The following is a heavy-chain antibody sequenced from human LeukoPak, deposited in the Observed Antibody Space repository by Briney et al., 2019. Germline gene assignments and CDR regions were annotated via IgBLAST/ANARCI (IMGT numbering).Heavy chain of an antibody. D-gene: IGHD3-9*01. J-gene: IGHJ4*02. V-gene: IGHV3-7*03. Sequence: SGGSLRLSCAASGFTFSSYWMSWVRQAPGKGLEWVANIKQDGSEKYYVDSVKGRFTISRDNAKNSLYLQMNSLRAEDTALYYCAKDTHYDILTGHYRDWGQGTLVTVSS. CDR3: AKDTHYDILTGHYRD. CDR1: GFTFSSYW. CDR2: IKQDGSEK.